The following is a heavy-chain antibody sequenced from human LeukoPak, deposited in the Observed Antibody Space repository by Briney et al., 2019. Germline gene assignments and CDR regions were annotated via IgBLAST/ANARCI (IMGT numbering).Heavy chain of an antibody. Sequence: ASVKVSCKASGYTFTSYDINWVRQATGQGLEWMGWMNPNSGNTGYAQKFQGRVTMTRNTSISTAYMELSSLRSEDTAVYYCARGVRWIQLWFLPRQGVYYMDVWGKGTTVTVSS. CDR2: MNPNSGNT. V-gene: IGHV1-8*01. D-gene: IGHD5-18*01. J-gene: IGHJ6*03. CDR1: GYTFTSYD. CDR3: ARGVRWIQLWFLPRQGVYYMDV.